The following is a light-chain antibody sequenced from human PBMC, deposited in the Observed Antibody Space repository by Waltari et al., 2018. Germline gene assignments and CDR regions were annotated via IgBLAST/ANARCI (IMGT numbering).Light chain of an antibody. V-gene: IGLV2-14*03. CDR2: DVT. CDR3: VSYADTDSLI. Sequence: QSALTQPASVSGSLGQSITISCTGTSSDIGSYDYVSWYQHHPGKAPRLLIYDVTNRPSGVSSRCSGSKSDSTASLTISGLQSGDEADYYCVSYADTDSLIFGGGTQLTV. CDR1: SSDIGSYDY. J-gene: IGLJ2*01.